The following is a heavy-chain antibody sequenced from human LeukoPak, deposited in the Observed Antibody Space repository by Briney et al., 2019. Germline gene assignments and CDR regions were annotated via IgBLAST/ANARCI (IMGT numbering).Heavy chain of an antibody. CDR3: ARYYCSSSACPGIDS. CDR2: IYTSGST. D-gene: IGHD2-2*01. Sequence: SETLSLTCTVSGGSISSYYWSWIRQPAGKGLEWIGRIYTSGSTNYNPSLRSRLTISTDTSKNQFSLKLTSVTAADTAVYYCARYYCSSSACPGIDSWGQGTLVTVSS. V-gene: IGHV4-4*07. J-gene: IGHJ4*02. CDR1: GGSISSYY.